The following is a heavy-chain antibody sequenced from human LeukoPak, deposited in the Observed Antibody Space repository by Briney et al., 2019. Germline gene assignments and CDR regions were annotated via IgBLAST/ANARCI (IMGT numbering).Heavy chain of an antibody. V-gene: IGHV4-4*09. CDR2: IYHSGSN. Sequence: SETLSLTCTVSGGSISSYYWSWIRQPPGKGLEWIGYIYHSGSNDYNPSLKSRVTISLDMSKNHFSLTPTSVTAADTAVYYCARGTDWLPQYWGQGTLVTVSS. CDR3: ARGTDWLPQY. D-gene: IGHD3/OR15-3a*01. J-gene: IGHJ4*02. CDR1: GGSISSYY.